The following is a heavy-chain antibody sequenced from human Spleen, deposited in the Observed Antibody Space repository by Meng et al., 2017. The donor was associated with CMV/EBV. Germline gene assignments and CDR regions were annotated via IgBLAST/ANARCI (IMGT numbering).Heavy chain of an antibody. D-gene: IGHD3-3*01. CDR2: TYHRSKWYN. CDR1: AP. J-gene: IGHJ6*02. Sequence: APWTWVRRSPSGGLEWLGRTYHRSKWYNDYGFSVKSRLSINPDTSKNQFSLQLNSVTPEDTAVYYCARERTISGVSKSYYSAMDVWGQGTTVTVSS. CDR3: ARERTISGVSKSYYSAMDV. V-gene: IGHV6-1*01.